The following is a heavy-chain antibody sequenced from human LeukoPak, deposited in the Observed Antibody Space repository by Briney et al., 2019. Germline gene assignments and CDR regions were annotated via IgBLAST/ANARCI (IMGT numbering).Heavy chain of an antibody. V-gene: IGHV4-34*01. D-gene: IGHD3-3*01. CDR3: ARGRASYDFWSGYLFDY. J-gene: IGHJ4*02. CDR1: GGPFSGYY. Sequence: TSETLSLTCAVYGGPFSGYYWSWIRQSPGKGLEWIREINHSGSTNYNPSLKSRVTISVDTSKNQFSLKLSSVTAADTAVYYCARGRASYDFWSGYLFDYWGQGTLVTVSS. CDR2: INHSGST.